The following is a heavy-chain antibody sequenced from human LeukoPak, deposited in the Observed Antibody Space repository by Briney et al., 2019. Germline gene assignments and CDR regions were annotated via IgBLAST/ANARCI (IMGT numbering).Heavy chain of an antibody. CDR1: GGSFSSSSYY. D-gene: IGHD3-3*01. V-gene: IGHV4-39*07. CDR2: IYYSGSS. Sequence: SETLSLTCTVSGGSFSSSSYYWGWIRQPPGKGLEWIGSIYYSGSSYYTPSLKSRVTISVDTSKNQFSLKLSSVTAADTAVYYCARGGGDFWSGYYFGGVIVRGVTLFDYWGQGTLVTVSS. CDR3: ARGGGDFWSGYYFGGVIVRGVTLFDY. J-gene: IGHJ4*02.